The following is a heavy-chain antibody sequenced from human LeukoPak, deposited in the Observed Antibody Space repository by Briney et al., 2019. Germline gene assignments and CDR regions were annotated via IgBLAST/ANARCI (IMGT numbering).Heavy chain of an antibody. CDR3: AKGVSGYGSGRPFDY. Sequence: GGSLRLSCAASGFTFSSYAMIWVSQAPGKGLEWVSLISESGTSTYYPDVVKGWFTISRDNSKNTVYLQMNSLRAEDTAVYYCAKGVSGYGSGRPFDYWGQGTLVTVSS. J-gene: IGHJ4*02. V-gene: IGHV3-23*01. CDR1: GFTFSSYA. CDR2: ISESGTST. D-gene: IGHD3-10*01.